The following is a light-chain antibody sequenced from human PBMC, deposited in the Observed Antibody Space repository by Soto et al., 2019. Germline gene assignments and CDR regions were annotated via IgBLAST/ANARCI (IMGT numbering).Light chain of an antibody. CDR3: QQYNSYPYT. V-gene: IGKV1-5*03. Sequence: DIQMTQSPSTLSASVGDRVTITCRASQSISSWLAWYQQKPGKAPKLLIYKASSLESGVPSRFSGRGSGTEFTLTNSTLQHDDVATYFCQQYNSYPYTFGQGTKLEIK. CDR2: KAS. CDR1: QSISSW. J-gene: IGKJ2*01.